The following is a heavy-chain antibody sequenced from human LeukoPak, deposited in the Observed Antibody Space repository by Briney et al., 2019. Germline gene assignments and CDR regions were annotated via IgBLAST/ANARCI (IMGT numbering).Heavy chain of an antibody. J-gene: IGHJ4*02. CDR1: GFTFSSYA. D-gene: IGHD1-26*01. CDR2: ISGSGHNT. CDR3: AKDQVGVHYN. Sequence: QSGGSLRLSCAASGFTFSSYAMSWVRQAPGKGLEWVSAISGSGHNTYYADSVKGRFTISRDNSQNTLYLQMNSPRAEDTAVYYCAKDQVGVHYNWGQGTLVTVSS. V-gene: IGHV3-23*01.